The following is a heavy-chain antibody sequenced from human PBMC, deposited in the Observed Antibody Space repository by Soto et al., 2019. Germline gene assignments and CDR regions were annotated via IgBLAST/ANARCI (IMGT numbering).Heavy chain of an antibody. CDR1: GGSFSGYY. Sequence: QVQLQQWGAGLLKPSETLSLTCAVYGGSFSGYYWSWIRQPPGKGMEWIGEINHSASTNYNPSPKRRVTISVDTSKNQFSRNLGSVTAAAASVYYCARGPGGEGYGSRPIYYWGQGTLVTVSS. J-gene: IGHJ4*02. V-gene: IGHV4-34*01. CDR2: INHSAST. CDR3: ARGPGGEGYGSRPIYY. D-gene: IGHD3-16*01.